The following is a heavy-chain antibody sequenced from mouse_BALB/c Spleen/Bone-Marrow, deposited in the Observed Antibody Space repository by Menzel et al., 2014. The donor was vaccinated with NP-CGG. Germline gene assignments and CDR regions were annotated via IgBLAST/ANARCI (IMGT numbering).Heavy chain of an antibody. CDR3: SRDYGGTAWFAC. CDR1: GFNIKDTY. Sequence: VQLQQSGAELVKPGASVKLSCTASGFNIKDTYMHWVKQRPEQGLEWIGRIDPANGYTKYDPNFQGKATITADTSSNTAYLQLSSLTSEDTAVYYCSRDYGGTAWFACWGHGTLVTVSA. D-gene: IGHD1-1*01. V-gene: IGHV14-3*02. J-gene: IGHJ3*01. CDR2: IDPANGYT.